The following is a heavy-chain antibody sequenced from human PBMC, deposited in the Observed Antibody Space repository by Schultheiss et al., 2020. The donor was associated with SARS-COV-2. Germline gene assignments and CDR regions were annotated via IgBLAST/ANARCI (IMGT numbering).Heavy chain of an antibody. D-gene: IGHD5-12*01. CDR1: GDSVSNYH. CDR3: ARGSGYIGYEYYFDY. Sequence: SETLSLTCAISGDSVSNYHWSWVRQPPGKGLEWIGYIYYSGSTNYNPSLKSRVTISVDTSKNQFSLKLSSVTAADTAVYYCARGSGYIGYEYYFDYWGQGTLVTVSS. J-gene: IGHJ4*02. V-gene: IGHV4-59*02. CDR2: IYYSGST.